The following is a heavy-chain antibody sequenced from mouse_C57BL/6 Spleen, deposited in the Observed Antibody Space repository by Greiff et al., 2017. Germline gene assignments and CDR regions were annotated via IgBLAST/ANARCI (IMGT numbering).Heavy chain of an antibody. CDR3: ARSNYGSSGTGDY. CDR2: INPNNGGT. D-gene: IGHD1-1*01. CDR1: GYTFTDYN. V-gene: IGHV1-22*01. Sequence: VQLQQSGPELVKPGASVKMSCKASGYTFTDYNMHWVKQSHGKSLEWIGYINPNNGGTSYNQKFKGKATLTVNKSSSTAYMELRSLTSEDSAVYYCARSNYGSSGTGDYWGQGTTLTVSS. J-gene: IGHJ2*01.